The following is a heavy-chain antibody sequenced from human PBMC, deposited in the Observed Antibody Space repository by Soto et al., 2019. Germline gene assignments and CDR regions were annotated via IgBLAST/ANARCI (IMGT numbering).Heavy chain of an antibody. CDR2: IYYSGST. D-gene: IGHD1-26*01. CDR1: GGSISSYY. V-gene: IGHV4-59*01. CDR3: ARGQEWELLLDY. Sequence: NPSETLSLTCTVSGGSISSYYWSWIRQPPGKGLEWIGYIYYSGSTNYNPSLKSRVTISVDTSKNQFSLKLSSVTAADTAVYYCARGQEWELLLDYWGQGTLVTVSS. J-gene: IGHJ4*02.